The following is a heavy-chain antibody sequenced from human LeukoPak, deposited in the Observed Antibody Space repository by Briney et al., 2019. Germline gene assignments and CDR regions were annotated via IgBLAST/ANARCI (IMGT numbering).Heavy chain of an antibody. Sequence: GGSLRLSCAASGFTFSSFAINWVRQAPGKGLEWVAFIRYDGSDKYYADSVKGRFTISRDNSKNTLYLQMNNLRVEDTAVYYCAKDRGDWKYFDYWAREPWSPSPQ. D-gene: IGHD1-1*01. V-gene: IGHV3-30*02. CDR2: IRYDGSDK. J-gene: IGHJ4*02. CDR1: GFTFSSFA. CDR3: AKDRGDWKYFDY.